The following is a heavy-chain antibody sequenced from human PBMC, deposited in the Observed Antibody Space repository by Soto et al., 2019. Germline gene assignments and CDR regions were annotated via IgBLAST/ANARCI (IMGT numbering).Heavy chain of an antibody. Sequence: SETLSLTCTVSGDSISSGDYYWSWIRQPPGKGLEWIAYIYYSGSTYYNPSLKSRVTISVDTSKNQFSLKLNSVTAADTAVYYCGRVIRSIPSLDYWGPGTPLT. CDR2: IYYSGST. CDR3: GRVIRSIPSLDY. V-gene: IGHV4-30-4*01. CDR1: GDSISSGDYY. D-gene: IGHD2-21*01. J-gene: IGHJ4*02.